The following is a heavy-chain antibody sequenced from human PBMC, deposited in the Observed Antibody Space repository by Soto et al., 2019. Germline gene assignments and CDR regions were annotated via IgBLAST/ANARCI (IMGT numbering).Heavy chain of an antibody. D-gene: IGHD3-10*01. CDR2: IYDSGST. V-gene: IGHV4-30-4*01. J-gene: IGHJ3*01. Sequence: QVQLQESGPGLLKPSQTLSLTCXVXXXXXXXXXXXXXXXXXXXGKGLEWIGYIYDSGSTYYNPSLXXXVXXXXXXXKXXXXXXXXXXXAXDTAXXYXXXXSXWVRGDRDAFDFWGQGTMVTVSS. CDR1: XXXXXXXXXX. CDR3: XXXSXWVRGDRDAFDF.